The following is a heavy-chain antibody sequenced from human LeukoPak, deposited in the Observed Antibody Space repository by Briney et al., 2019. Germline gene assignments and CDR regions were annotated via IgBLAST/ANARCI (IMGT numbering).Heavy chain of an antibody. V-gene: IGHV4-38-2*02. CDR2: IYHSGST. CDR1: GYSISSGYY. J-gene: IGHJ5*02. CDR3: ARGVGYCSSTSCWANWFDP. D-gene: IGHD2-2*01. Sequence: SETLSLTCTVSGYSISSGYYWGWIRQSPGKGLEWIGSIYHSGSTYYNPSLNSRITISVDTSKNQFSLKLSSVTAADTAVYYCARGVGYCSSTSCWANWFDPWGQGTLVTVSS.